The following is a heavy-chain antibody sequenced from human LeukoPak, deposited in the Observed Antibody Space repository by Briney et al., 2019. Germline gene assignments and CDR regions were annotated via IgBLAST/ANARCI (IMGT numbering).Heavy chain of an antibody. J-gene: IGHJ4*02. CDR3: ARVMNREGTNY. V-gene: IGHV1-69*13. D-gene: IGHD1-14*01. Sequence: SVKVSCKASGGTFSSYAISWVRQAPGQGLEWMGGIIPIFGTANYAQKFQGRVTITADESTSTAYMELSSLRSDDTAVYYCARVMNREGTNYWGQGTPVTVSS. CDR1: GGTFSSYA. CDR2: IIPIFGTA.